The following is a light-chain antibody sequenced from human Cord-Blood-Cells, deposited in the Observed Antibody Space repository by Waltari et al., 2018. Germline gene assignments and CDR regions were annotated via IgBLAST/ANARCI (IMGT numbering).Light chain of an antibody. CDR2: DVS. CDR1: SSDVGGYNY. J-gene: IGLJ3*02. Sequence: QSALTQPASVSGSPGQSITISCTGTSSDVGGYNYVSWYQQHPGKAPQLRIYDVSNRPSGVSNRFSGSKSGNTASLTISGLQAEDEADYYCSSYTSSSTRVFGGGTKLTVL. V-gene: IGLV2-14*01. CDR3: SSYTSSSTRV.